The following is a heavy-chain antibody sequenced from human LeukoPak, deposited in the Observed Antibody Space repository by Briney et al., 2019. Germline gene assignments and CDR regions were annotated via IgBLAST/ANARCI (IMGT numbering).Heavy chain of an antibody. D-gene: IGHD2-2*01. V-gene: IGHV4-39*01. CDR3: ARHGTYCSSTSCYSDAFDI. CDR1: GGSISSSSYY. CDR2: IYYSGST. Sequence: PSETLSLTSTVSGGSISSSSYYWGWIRQPPGKGLEWIGNIYYSGSTYYNPSLKSRVTRSVDTSKNQFSLKLSSVTAADTAVYYCARHGTYCSSTSCYSDAFDIWGQGTMVTVSS. J-gene: IGHJ3*02.